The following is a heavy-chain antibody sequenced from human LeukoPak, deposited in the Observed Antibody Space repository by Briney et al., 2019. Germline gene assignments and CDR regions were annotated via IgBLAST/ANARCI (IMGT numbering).Heavy chain of an antibody. CDR1: GFTFSSFA. D-gene: IGHD3-10*01. CDR2: ISDSGGST. Sequence: GRTLILSCAASGFTFSSFAMSWVRQAPGKGLEWVSAISDSGGSTYYADSVKGRFTISRDNSKSTLYLQMNSLRAEDTAVFYCAKTRGSGRFDYWGQGTLVTVSS. J-gene: IGHJ4*02. V-gene: IGHV3-23*01. CDR3: AKTRGSGRFDY.